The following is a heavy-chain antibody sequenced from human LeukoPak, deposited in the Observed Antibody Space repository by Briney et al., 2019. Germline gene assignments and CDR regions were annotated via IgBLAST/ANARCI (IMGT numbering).Heavy chain of an antibody. CDR2: ITGSDGSS. CDR1: VFTFTNYA. D-gene: IGHD3-9*01. J-gene: IGHJ4*02. Sequence: GGSLRLSCVASVFTFTNYAMSWVRQAPGKGLECVSAITGSDGSSYYADSVKGGFTISRDDSKNRLYLQVNRLRAEETAVYYRAKWGDYDILTGYYVPDYWGQGTLVTVSS. CDR3: AKWGDYDILTGYYVPDY. V-gene: IGHV3-23*01.